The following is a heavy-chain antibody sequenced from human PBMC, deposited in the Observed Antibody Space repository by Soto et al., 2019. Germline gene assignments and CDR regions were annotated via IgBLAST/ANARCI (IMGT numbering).Heavy chain of an antibody. CDR3: AKGGNTNNNYYYYMDV. D-gene: IGHD2-2*01. Sequence: GGSLRLSCAASGFSFSDYALTWARQAPGKGLEWVATISGRGDNTYYADSVRGRIAVSRNNFENTLYLQMSSLSADDTAVYYCAKGGNTNNNYYYYMDVWGKGTAVTVSS. CDR1: GFSFSDYA. CDR2: ISGRGDNT. V-gene: IGHV3-23*01. J-gene: IGHJ6*03.